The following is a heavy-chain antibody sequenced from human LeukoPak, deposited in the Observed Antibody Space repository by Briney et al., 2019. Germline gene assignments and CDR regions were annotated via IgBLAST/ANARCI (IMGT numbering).Heavy chain of an antibody. CDR2: INTRNGNP. Sequence: ASVKVSCKASGYTFTGYYMHWVRQAPGQGLEWMGWINTRNGNPTYAQGFTGRFVFSLDTSISTAYLQISSLKADDTALYYCARGRGGSSGYLYYFDYWGQGTLVTVSS. D-gene: IGHD3-22*01. CDR1: GYTFTGYY. J-gene: IGHJ4*02. V-gene: IGHV7-4-1*02. CDR3: ARGRGGSSGYLYYFDY.